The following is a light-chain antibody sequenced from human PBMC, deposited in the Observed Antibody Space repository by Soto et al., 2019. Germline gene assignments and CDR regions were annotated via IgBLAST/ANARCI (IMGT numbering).Light chain of an antibody. CDR1: IPNIGSNT. J-gene: IGLJ1*01. CDR2: SNN. V-gene: IGLV1-44*01. CDR3: AAWDDSLNGYV. Sequence: QSVLTQPPSASGTPGQRVTISCSGSIPNIGSNTVNWYQQLPGTAPKLLIYSNNQRPSGVPDRFSGSKSGTSASLAISGLQSEDEADYYCAAWDDSLNGYVFGTGTKVTVL.